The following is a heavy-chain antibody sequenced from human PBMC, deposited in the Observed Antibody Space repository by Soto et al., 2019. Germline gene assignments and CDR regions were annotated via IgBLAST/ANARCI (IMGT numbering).Heavy chain of an antibody. D-gene: IGHD1-26*01. CDR3: AGTLSGSYSGHY. J-gene: IGHJ4*02. Sequence: EVQLVESGGGLVQPGGSLRVSCAASGFTFSTESMNWVRQAPGKGLEWVSYISSSSTTTSYADSVKGRFTISRDNAKNSLYLQMNSLRDEDTAVYYCAGTLSGSYSGHYWGQGTLVTVSS. CDR1: GFTFSTES. V-gene: IGHV3-48*02. CDR2: ISSSSTTT.